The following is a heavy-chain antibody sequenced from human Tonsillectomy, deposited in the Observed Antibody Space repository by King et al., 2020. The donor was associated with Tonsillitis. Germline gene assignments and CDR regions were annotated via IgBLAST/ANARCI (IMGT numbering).Heavy chain of an antibody. CDR2: IYYGGGT. V-gene: IGHV4-39*01. D-gene: IGHD4-17*01. CDR1: DGPISTSEYY. J-gene: IGHJ6*02. Sequence: QLQESGPGLVKPSETLSLTCIVSDGPISTSEYYWAWIRQPPGKGLEWIGSIYYGGGTHYNLSLKSRLTISVDSSKNLFSLNLRSVTAADTAVYHCARARNDYGDYHYGLDVWGQGTTVTVS. CDR3: ARARNDYGDYHYGLDV.